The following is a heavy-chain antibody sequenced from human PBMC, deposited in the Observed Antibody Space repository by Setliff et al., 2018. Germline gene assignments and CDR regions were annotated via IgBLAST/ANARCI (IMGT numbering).Heavy chain of an antibody. D-gene: IGHD5-12*01. CDR2: IIPIFGTT. J-gene: IGHJ6*03. CDR3: ARERGDIVSTTSYYYYMDV. V-gene: IGHV1-69*05. Sequence: SVKVSCKASGGTFSSYGITWVRQAPGQGLEWMGGIIPIFGTTDYAQKFQGRVTITTDESTSTAYMEMSSLRSEDTAVYYCARERGDIVSTTSYYYYMDVWGKGTTVTVS. CDR1: GGTFSSYG.